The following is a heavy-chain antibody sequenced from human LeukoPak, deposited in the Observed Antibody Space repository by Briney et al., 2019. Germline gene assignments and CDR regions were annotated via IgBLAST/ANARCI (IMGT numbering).Heavy chain of an antibody. D-gene: IGHD3-10*01. Sequence: SETLSLTCTVSGGSISSYYWGWIRQPPGKGLEWIGYIYYSGSTNYNPSLKSRVTISVDTSKNQFSLKLSSVTAADTAVYYCAREGRYGSGSYYNVNLDAFDIWGQGTMVTVSS. CDR1: GGSISSYY. J-gene: IGHJ3*02. CDR3: AREGRYGSGSYYNVNLDAFDI. V-gene: IGHV4-59*01. CDR2: IYYSGST.